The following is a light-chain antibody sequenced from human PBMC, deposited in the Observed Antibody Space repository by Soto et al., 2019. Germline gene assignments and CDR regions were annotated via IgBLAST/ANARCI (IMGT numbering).Light chain of an antibody. J-gene: IGKJ1*01. CDR1: QSVSNY. CDR2: DTS. Sequence: EVVLTQSPATLSLSPGERATLSCRASQSVSNYLAWYQQKPGQAPRLLMYDTSNRAPGIPARFSGSASGTAFPSTISSLEPEDFAVYFCQQRSKFLWTFGQGTKVDI. V-gene: IGKV3-11*01. CDR3: QQRSKFLWT.